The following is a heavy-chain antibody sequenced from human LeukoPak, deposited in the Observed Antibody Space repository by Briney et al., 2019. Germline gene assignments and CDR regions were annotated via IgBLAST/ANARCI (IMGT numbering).Heavy chain of an antibody. V-gene: IGHV4-59*08. CDR3: ARHFAYSSSSYFDY. CDR1: GGSISSYY. J-gene: IGHJ4*02. D-gene: IGHD6-6*01. CDR2: VYYTGST. Sequence: SETLSLTCTVSGGSISSYYWSWIRQPPGKGREWMGYVYYTGSTNYNPSLKSRVTMFEDKSKNQFSLRLYSVTVADTAVYYCARHFAYSSSSYFDYWGQGSLVTVSS.